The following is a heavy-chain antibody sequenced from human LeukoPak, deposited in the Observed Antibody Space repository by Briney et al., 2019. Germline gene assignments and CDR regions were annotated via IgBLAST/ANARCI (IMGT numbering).Heavy chain of an antibody. V-gene: IGHV3-43*01. CDR3: AKDKGYCSGGSCQGGFDY. CDR1: GFTFDDYT. D-gene: IGHD2-15*01. Sequence: GGSLRLSCAASGFTFDDYTMHWVRQAPGKGLEWVSLISWDGGSTYYADSVKGRFTISRDNSKNSLYLQMNSLRTEDTALYYCAKDKGYCSGGSCQGGFDYWGQGTLVTVSS. J-gene: IGHJ4*02. CDR2: ISWDGGST.